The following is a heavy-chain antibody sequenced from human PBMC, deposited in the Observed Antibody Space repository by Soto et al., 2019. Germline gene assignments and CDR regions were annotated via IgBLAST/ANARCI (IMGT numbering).Heavy chain of an antibody. J-gene: IGHJ4*02. CDR3: ARDRYRDGYNGGYFDY. D-gene: IGHD1-26*01. V-gene: IGHV4-38-2*02. CDR2: MYQSGTT. Sequence: PSETLSLTCAVSGYSISSGYYWGWIRQPPGKGLEWIGSMYQSGTTYYNPSLKSRVTLSVDTSKNQFSLKLSSVTAADTALYYCARDRYRDGYNGGYFDYWGQGALVTVSS. CDR1: GYSISSGYY.